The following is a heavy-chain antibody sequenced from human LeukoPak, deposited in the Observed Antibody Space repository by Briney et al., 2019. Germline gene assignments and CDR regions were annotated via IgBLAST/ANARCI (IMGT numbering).Heavy chain of an antibody. Sequence: PSETLSLTCAVYGGSFSGYYWSWIRQPPGKGLEWIGYIYYSGSTNYNPSLKSRVTISVDTSKNQFSLKLSSVTAADTAVYYCARGGHYYDSSGYYSDYWGQGTLVTVSS. D-gene: IGHD3-22*01. CDR2: IYYSGST. CDR1: GGSFSGYY. V-gene: IGHV4-59*01. CDR3: ARGGHYYDSSGYYSDY. J-gene: IGHJ4*02.